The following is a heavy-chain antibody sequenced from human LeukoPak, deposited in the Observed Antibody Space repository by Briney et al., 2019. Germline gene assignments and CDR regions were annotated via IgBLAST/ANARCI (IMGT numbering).Heavy chain of an antibody. V-gene: IGHV4-4*07. CDR3: ARDGGYDFWSGYRGWFDP. Sequence: SETLSLTCTVSGGSISSYYWSWIRQPAGKGLEWIGRIYTSGSTNYNPSLKSRVTISVDTSKNQFSLKLSSVTAADTAVYYCARDGGYDFWSGYRGWFDPWGQGTLVTVSS. CDR2: IYTSGST. J-gene: IGHJ5*02. CDR1: GGSISSYY. D-gene: IGHD3-3*01.